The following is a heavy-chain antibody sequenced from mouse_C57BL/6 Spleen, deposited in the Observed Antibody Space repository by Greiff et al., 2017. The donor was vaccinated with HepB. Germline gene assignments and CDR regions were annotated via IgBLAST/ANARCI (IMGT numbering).Heavy chain of an antibody. D-gene: IGHD4-1*01. CDR3: ARWEEAMDY. CDR2: IYPGSGST. J-gene: IGHJ4*01. CDR1: GYTFTSYW. V-gene: IGHV1-55*01. Sequence: VQLQQSGAELVKPGASVKMSCKASGYTFTSYWITWVKQRPGQGLEWIGDIYPGSGSTNYNEKFKSKATLTVDTSSSTAYMQLSSLTSEDSAVYYCARWEEAMDYWGQRTSVTVSS.